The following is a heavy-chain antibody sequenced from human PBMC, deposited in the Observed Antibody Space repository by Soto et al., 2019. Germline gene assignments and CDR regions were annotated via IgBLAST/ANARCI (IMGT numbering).Heavy chain of an antibody. Sequence: EVQLLESGGGLVQPGGSLRLSCAASGFTFSNYAMSWVRQAPRKGLEWVSGISASGGSTYYAASVKGRFTISRDNSKNTLYLQMNSLRAEDTAVYYCAKGAIVGTTVHFDSWGQGTLVTVSS. D-gene: IGHD1-26*01. J-gene: IGHJ4*02. CDR2: ISASGGST. V-gene: IGHV3-23*01. CDR3: AKGAIVGTTVHFDS. CDR1: GFTFSNYA.